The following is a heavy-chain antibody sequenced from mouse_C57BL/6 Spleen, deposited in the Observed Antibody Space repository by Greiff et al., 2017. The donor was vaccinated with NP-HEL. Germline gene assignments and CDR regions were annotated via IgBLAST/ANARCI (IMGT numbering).Heavy chain of an antibody. V-gene: IGHV10-1*01. J-gene: IGHJ3*01. D-gene: IGHD3-3*01. CDR2: IRSKSNNYAT. CDR3: VAGTPFAY. Sequence: DVKLVESGGGLVQPKGSLKLSCAASGFSFNTYAMNWVRQAPGKGLEWVARIRSKSNNYATYYADSVKDRFTISRDDSESMLYLQMNNLKTEDTAMYYCVAGTPFAYWGQGTLVTVSA. CDR1: GFSFNTYA.